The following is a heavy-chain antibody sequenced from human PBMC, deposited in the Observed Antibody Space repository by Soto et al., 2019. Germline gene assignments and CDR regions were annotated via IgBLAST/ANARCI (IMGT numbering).Heavy chain of an antibody. V-gene: IGHV4-59*08. CDR3: ARLGGYYQALDS. Sequence: QVQLQESGPGLVKPSETLLLTCTVSGGSINNYYWSWLRQPPGKGLEFIGYIYYAGTTTYNPSLKSRVTISVATYKNQFYLKLSSVTAADTAVYYCARLGGYYQALDSWGQGTLLTVSS. CDR1: GGSINNYY. CDR2: IYYAGTT. J-gene: IGHJ4*02. D-gene: IGHD3-22*01.